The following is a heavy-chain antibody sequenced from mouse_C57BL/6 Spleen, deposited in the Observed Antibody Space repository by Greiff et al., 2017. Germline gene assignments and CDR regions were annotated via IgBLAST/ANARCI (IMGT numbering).Heavy chain of an antibody. CDR3: ARHEDYGSSLWYFDV. CDR1: GFTFSSYG. D-gene: IGHD1-1*01. J-gene: IGHJ1*03. CDR2: ISSGGSYT. V-gene: IGHV5-6*02. Sequence: DVKLVESGGDLVKPGGSLKLSCAASGFTFSSYGMSWVRQTPDKRLEWVATISSGGSYTYYPDSVKGRFTISRDNAKNTLYLQMSSLKSEDTAMYYCARHEDYGSSLWYFDVWGTGTTVTVSS.